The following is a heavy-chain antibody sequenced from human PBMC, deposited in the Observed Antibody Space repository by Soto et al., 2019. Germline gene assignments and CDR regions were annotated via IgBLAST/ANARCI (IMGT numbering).Heavy chain of an antibody. V-gene: IGHV1-58*01. J-gene: IGHJ4*02. CDR2: IVVGSGNT. Sequence: SVKVSCKASGFTFTSTAVQWVRQARGQRLEWIGWIVVGSGNTNYAQKFQEKVTITRDMSTSTAYMELSSLRSEDTAVYYCAADNGTTVTTNPFVYCCREALMIVSS. CDR3: AADNGTTVTTNPFVY. D-gene: IGHD4-17*01. CDR1: GFTFTSTA.